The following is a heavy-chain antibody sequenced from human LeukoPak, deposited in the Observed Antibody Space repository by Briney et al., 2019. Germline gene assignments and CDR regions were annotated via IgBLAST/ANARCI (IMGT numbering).Heavy chain of an antibody. CDR2: ISANNGDT. CDR3: ARDPPGLTLGSPGDY. Sequence: ASVKVSCKASGYTFTSYGIAWVRQAPGQGLQWMGWISANNGDTGYSQKLQGRVTMTTDTSTNTAYMKLRSLTSDDTAVYYCARDPPGLTLGSPGDYWGQGTLVIVSS. J-gene: IGHJ4*02. V-gene: IGHV1-18*01. D-gene: IGHD3-16*01. CDR1: GYTFTSYG.